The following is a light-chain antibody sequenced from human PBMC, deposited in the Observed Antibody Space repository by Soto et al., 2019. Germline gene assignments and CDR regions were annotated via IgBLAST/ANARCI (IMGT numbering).Light chain of an antibody. Sequence: SGPTQPASVSRSPGQSITSSSTGTNSDVGGYNYVSWYQQHPGKAPELMIYELSHRPSGVPNRFSGSKSDNTASLTISGLQAEDEADYSCSSYTSISTLYVFGTGTKVTVL. CDR3: SSYTSISTLYV. CDR1: NSDVGGYNY. V-gene: IGLV2-14*01. CDR2: ELS. J-gene: IGLJ1*01.